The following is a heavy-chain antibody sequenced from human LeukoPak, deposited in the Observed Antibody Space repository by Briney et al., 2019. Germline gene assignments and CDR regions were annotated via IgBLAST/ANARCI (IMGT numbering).Heavy chain of an antibody. Sequence: PGGSLRLSCAASGFTFSSYAMSWVRQAPGKGLEWVAVIGYDGSNKYYADSVKGRFTISRDNSKNTLYLQMNSLRAEDTAVYYCARDGIAVAEPDYWGQGTLVTVSS. CDR3: ARDGIAVAEPDY. J-gene: IGHJ4*02. D-gene: IGHD6-19*01. V-gene: IGHV3-33*08. CDR2: IGYDGSNK. CDR1: GFTFSSYA.